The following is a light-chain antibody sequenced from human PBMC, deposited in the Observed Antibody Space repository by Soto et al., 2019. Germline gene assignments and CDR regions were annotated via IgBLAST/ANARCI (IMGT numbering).Light chain of an antibody. V-gene: IGLV2-11*01. CDR2: DVT. Sequence: QSALTQPRSVSGSPGQSVTISCTGSSSDVGGYNHVSWYQQHPGKAPKLMIYDVTKRPSGVPDRFSGSKSGNTVSLTISGLQAEDEADYYCCSYAGNYIWVFGGGTKLTVL. CDR1: SSDVGGYNH. J-gene: IGLJ3*02. CDR3: CSYAGNYIWV.